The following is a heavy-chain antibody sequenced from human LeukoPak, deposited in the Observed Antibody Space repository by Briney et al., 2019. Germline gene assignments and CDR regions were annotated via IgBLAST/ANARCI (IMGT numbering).Heavy chain of an antibody. Sequence: GSLRLSCAASGFTFSSYAMSWIRQPPGKGLEWIGEINHSGSTNYNPSLKSRVTISVDTSKNQFSLKLSSVTAADTAVYYCARGLSEIVGATKVDYWGQGTLVTVSS. J-gene: IGHJ4*02. CDR1: GFTFSSYA. D-gene: IGHD1-26*01. V-gene: IGHV4-34*01. CDR2: INHSGST. CDR3: ARGLSEIVGATKVDY.